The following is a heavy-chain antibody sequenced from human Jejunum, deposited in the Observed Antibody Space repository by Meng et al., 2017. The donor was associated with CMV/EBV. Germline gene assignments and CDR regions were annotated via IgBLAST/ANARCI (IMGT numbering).Heavy chain of an antibody. CDR2: IRSKANNYAT. Sequence: SAGHWVRQASGKGLEWVGRIRSKANNYATAYAASVKGRFTFSRDDSENTAYLQMNSLKTEDTAVYYCSSSCSGATCYDYYGMDVWGQGTAVTVSS. V-gene: IGHV3-73*01. CDR3: SSSCSGATCYDYYGMDV. CDR1: SA. J-gene: IGHJ6*02. D-gene: IGHD2-15*01.